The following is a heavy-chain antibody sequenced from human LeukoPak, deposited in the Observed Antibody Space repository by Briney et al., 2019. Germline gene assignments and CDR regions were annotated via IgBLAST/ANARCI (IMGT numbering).Heavy chain of an antibody. CDR1: GGSFSGYY. D-gene: IGHD3-10*01. J-gene: IGHJ6*02. CDR3: ARVQLLLWFGERGMDV. Sequence: SETLSLTCAVSGGSFSGYYWSWIRQPPGKGLEWIGEINHSGSTNYNPSLKSRVTISVDTSKNQFSLKLSSVTAADTAVYYCARVQLLLWFGERGMDVWGQGTTVTVS. V-gene: IGHV4-34*01. CDR2: INHSGST.